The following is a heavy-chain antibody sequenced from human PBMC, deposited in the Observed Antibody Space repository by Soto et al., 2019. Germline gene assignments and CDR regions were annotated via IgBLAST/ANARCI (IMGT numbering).Heavy chain of an antibody. V-gene: IGHV3-53*01. Sequence: GGSLRLSCAASGFTVSGHYMGWVRQAPGKGLEWVSAVYSGGSTHYAESVKGRFTISRDNSKNTVYLQMNNLRAEDTAVYYCARERPTDLWGRGTTVTVSS. CDR3: ARERPTDL. CDR2: VYSGGST. CDR1: GFTVSGHY. J-gene: IGHJ6*02.